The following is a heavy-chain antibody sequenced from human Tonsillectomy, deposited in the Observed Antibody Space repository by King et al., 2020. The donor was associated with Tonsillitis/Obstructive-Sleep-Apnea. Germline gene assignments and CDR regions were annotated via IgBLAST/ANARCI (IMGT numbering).Heavy chain of an antibody. Sequence: VQLVESGGGLVQPGGSLRLSCAASGFTFSSYWMHWVRQAPGKGLVWVSRINSDGSSTSYADSVKGRFTISRDNAKNTLYLQMNSLRAEDTAVYYCARGGGYLAPFDSWGQGTLVTVSS. CDR3: ARGGGYLAPFDS. J-gene: IGHJ4*02. CDR1: GFTFSSYW. D-gene: IGHD3-22*01. V-gene: IGHV3-74*01. CDR2: INSDGSST.